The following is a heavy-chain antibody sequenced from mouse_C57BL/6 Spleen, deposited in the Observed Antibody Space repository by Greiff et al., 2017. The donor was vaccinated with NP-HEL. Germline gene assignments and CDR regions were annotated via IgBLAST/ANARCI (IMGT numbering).Heavy chain of an antibody. Sequence: VQLQQSGAELVKPGASVKMSCKASGYTFTTYPIEWMKQNHGKSLEWIGNFHPYNDDTKYNEKFKGKATLTVEKSSSTVYLELSRLTSDDSAVYYCEIIYYDYDGCAYWGQGTLVTVSA. CDR1: GYTFTTYP. V-gene: IGHV1-47*01. J-gene: IGHJ3*01. D-gene: IGHD2-4*01. CDR3: EIIYYDYDGCAY. CDR2: FHPYNDDT.